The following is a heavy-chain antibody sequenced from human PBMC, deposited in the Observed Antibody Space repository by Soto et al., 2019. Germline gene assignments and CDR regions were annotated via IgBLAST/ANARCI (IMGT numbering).Heavy chain of an antibody. CDR3: AKDSFINLRGYDSY. Sequence: SLRLSCAASGFTFSTYAMIWVRQAPGKGLEWVSAISGSGDSTYYADSVKGRFTISRDNSKNTLYLQMSSLRAEDTAIYYCAKDSFINLRGYDSYWGQGTLVTVSS. J-gene: IGHJ4*02. CDR1: GFTFSTYA. CDR2: ISGSGDST. V-gene: IGHV3-23*01. D-gene: IGHD5-12*01.